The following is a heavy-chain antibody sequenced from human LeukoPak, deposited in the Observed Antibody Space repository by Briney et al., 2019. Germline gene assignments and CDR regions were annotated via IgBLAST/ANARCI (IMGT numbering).Heavy chain of an antibody. CDR3: AREGYYYDSRGPSRPLDV. CDR1: GGSISSSSYY. D-gene: IGHD3-22*01. V-gene: IGHV4-39*07. J-gene: IGHJ6*04. CDR2: IYYSGST. Sequence: SETLSLTCTVSGGSISSSSYYWGWIRQPPGTGLEWIGSIYYSGSTYYNPSLKSRVTISVDTSKNQFSLKLSSVTAADTAVYYCAREGYYYDSRGPSRPLDVWGKGTTVTVSS.